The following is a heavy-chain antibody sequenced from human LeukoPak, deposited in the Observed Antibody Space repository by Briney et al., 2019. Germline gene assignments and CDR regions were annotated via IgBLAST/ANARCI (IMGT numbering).Heavy chain of an antibody. V-gene: IGHV5-51*01. J-gene: IGHJ4*02. CDR3: ARHLRHGSYVDY. CDR1: GYIFTSYW. CDR2: IYPGDSDT. Sequence: GASLQISCKGSGYIFTSYWIGWVRPLPGEGLEWMGIIYPGDSDTRYSPSFQGQVTISADKSISTAYLQWSSLKASDTAMYYCARHLRHGSYVDYWGQGTLVTVSS. D-gene: IGHD1-26*01.